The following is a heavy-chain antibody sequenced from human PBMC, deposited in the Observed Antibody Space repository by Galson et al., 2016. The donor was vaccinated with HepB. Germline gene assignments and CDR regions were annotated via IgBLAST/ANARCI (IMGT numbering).Heavy chain of an antibody. CDR2: ISSSGNVI. D-gene: IGHD6-13*01. Sequence: SLRLSCAASEFTFSNYELNWVRQAPGKGLEWVSYISSSGNVIYYADSVKGRFTISRDNAENSLYLQMNSLRAEDTAVYYCASRRYTGRGGYSSSWLREYWGQGTLVTVSS. CDR3: ASRRYTGRGGYSSSWLREY. V-gene: IGHV3-48*03. J-gene: IGHJ4*02. CDR1: EFTFSNYE.